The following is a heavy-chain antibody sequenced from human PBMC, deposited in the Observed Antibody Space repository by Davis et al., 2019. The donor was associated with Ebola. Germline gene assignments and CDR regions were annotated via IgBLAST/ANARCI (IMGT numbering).Heavy chain of an antibody. D-gene: IGHD4-17*01. V-gene: IGHV3-30*02. CDR1: GFTFSSYG. Sequence: GGSLRLSCAASGFTFSSYGMHWVRQAPGKGLEWVAFIRYDGSNKYYADSVKGRFTISRDNSKNTLYLQMNSLRAEDTAVYYCAKGGAYGDYVSQDYWGQGTLVTVSS. CDR2: IRYDGSNK. J-gene: IGHJ4*02. CDR3: AKGGAYGDYVSQDY.